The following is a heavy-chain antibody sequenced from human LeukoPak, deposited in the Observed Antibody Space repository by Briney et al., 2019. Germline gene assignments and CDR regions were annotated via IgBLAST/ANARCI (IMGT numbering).Heavy chain of an antibody. CDR2: INPNSGGT. J-gene: IGHJ4*02. CDR1: GYTFTGYY. CDR3: TRDRWETGTTVDY. Sequence: ASVKVSCKASGYTFTGYYMHWVRQAPGQGLEWMGWINPNSGGTNYAQKFQGRVTMTRDTSISTAYMELSRVRSDDTALYYCTRDRWETGTTVDYWGQGTLVTVSS. D-gene: IGHD1-7*01. V-gene: IGHV1-2*02.